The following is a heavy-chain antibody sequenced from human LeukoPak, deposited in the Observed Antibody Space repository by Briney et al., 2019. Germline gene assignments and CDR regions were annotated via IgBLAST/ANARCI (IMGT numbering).Heavy chain of an antibody. CDR2: IYYSGST. J-gene: IGHJ4*02. CDR3: AREAFSGSYTPRFDY. V-gene: IGHV4-59*01. Sequence: SETLSLTCTLSGGSLSSYYWSWIRQPPGKGLEWVGYIYYSGSTNYNPSLKSRVTISVDTSKNQFSLKLSSVTAADTAVYYCAREAFSGSYTPRFDYWGQGTLVTVSS. D-gene: IGHD1-26*01. CDR1: GGSLSSYY.